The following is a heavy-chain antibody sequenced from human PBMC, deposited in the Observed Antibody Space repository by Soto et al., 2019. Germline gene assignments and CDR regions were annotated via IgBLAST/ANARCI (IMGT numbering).Heavy chain of an antibody. CDR1: RFTFSSYW. CDR3: ARDRVRRYLNDAFDI. Sequence: EVQLVESGGGLVQPGGSLRLSCAASRFTFSSYWMSWVRQTPGKGLEWVANIKQDGSEKYYVDSVKGRFTISTDNAKNSLYLQMNSLRAEDTAECYCARDRVRRYLNDAFDIWGQGTMVTVSS. CDR2: IKQDGSEK. J-gene: IGHJ3*02. D-gene: IGHD3-9*01. V-gene: IGHV3-7*05.